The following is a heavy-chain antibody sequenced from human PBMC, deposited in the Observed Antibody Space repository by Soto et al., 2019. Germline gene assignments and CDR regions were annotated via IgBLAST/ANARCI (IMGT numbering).Heavy chain of an antibody. Sequence: SETLSLTCTVSGGSISSYYLSWIRQPAGKGLEWIGRIYTSGSTNYNPSLKSRVTMSVDTSKNQFSLKLSSVTAADTAVYYCARDRLSWLATIKNNWFDPWGQGTLVTVYS. V-gene: IGHV4-4*07. CDR2: IYTSGST. CDR1: GGSISSYY. CDR3: ARDRLSWLATIKNNWFDP. J-gene: IGHJ5*02. D-gene: IGHD5-12*01.